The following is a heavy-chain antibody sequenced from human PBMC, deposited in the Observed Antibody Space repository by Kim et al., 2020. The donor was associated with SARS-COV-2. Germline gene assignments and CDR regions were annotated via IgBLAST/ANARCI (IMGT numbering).Heavy chain of an antibody. Sequence: YTPSLKSRVTISVDTSKNQFSLKLSSVTTADTAVYYCARSVGYSSSGGNYWGQGTLVTVSS. D-gene: IGHD6-6*01. J-gene: IGHJ4*02. CDR3: ARSVGYSSSGGNY. V-gene: IGHV4-34*01.